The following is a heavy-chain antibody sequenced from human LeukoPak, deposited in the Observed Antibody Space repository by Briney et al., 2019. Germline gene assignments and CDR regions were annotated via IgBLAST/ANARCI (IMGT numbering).Heavy chain of an antibody. CDR3: ARQGYYYVGDAFDI. CDR1: GYTFTGYY. V-gene: IGHV1-2*02. J-gene: IGHJ3*02. CDR2: INPNSGGT. D-gene: IGHD3-10*02. Sequence: ASVKVSCKASGYTFTGYYMHWVRQAPGQGLEWMGWINPNSGGTNYTQKLQGRVTMTTDTSTSTAYMELRSLTSDDTAVYYCARQGYYYVGDAFDIWGQGTMVTVSS.